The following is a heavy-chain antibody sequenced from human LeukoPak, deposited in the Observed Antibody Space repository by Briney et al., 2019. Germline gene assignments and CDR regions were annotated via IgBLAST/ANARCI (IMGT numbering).Heavy chain of an antibody. Sequence: ASVKVSCKASGGTFSSYAISWVRQAPGQGLEWMGGIIPIFGTANYAQKFQGRVTITADESTSTAYMELSSLRSEDTAVYYCASVHYYYMDVWGKGTTVTVSS. J-gene: IGHJ6*03. CDR1: GGTFSSYA. CDR2: IIPIFGTA. CDR3: ASVHYYYMDV. V-gene: IGHV1-69*13.